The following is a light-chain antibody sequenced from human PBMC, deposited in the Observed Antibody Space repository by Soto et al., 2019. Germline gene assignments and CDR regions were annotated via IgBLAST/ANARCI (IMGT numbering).Light chain of an antibody. CDR2: AAS. Sequence: EIVMTQSPATLSVSPGERATLSCRASQFVSNNLAWYQQKPGQAPRLLIYAASTRATGVPARFSGSGSGTEFTLPISSLQSEDFAVYYCQQYNNWPLYTFAQGTKVDIK. CDR1: QFVSNN. V-gene: IGKV3-15*01. CDR3: QQYNNWPLYT. J-gene: IGKJ2*01.